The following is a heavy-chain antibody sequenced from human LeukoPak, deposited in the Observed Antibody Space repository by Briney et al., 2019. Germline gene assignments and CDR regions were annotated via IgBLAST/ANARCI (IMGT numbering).Heavy chain of an antibody. J-gene: IGHJ6*04. Sequence: GGSLRLSCVASVFTLTNTWMSWVRRAAGRGLGWVANIKHDGTEEFYVVSVRGRFTISRDNAKNSLYLQMNSLRAEDTAVYYCATFVGIVSGTYTVPGGLLVWGKGTTVTVSS. CDR1: VFTLTNTW. CDR3: ATFVGIVSGTYTVPGGLLV. CDR2: IKHDGTEE. D-gene: IGHD2-2*03. V-gene: IGHV3-7*01.